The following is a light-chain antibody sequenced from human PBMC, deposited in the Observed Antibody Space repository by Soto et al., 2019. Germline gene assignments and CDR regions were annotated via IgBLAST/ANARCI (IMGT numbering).Light chain of an antibody. CDR2: AAS. V-gene: IGKV1-8*01. J-gene: IGKJ1*01. CDR3: QQYESYSPWT. CDR1: QGISSY. Sequence: AIRMTQSPSSLSASTGDRVTITCRASQGISSYLAWYQQKPGKAPKLLIYAASTLQSGVPSRYSGSGSGTEFTLTISNLQPDDFATYYCQQYESYSPWTFGQGTKVDIK.